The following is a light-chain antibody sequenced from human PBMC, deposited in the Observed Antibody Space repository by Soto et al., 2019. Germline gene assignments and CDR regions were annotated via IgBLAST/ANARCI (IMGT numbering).Light chain of an antibody. CDR1: SSDVGGYNY. Sequence: QSALTQPRSVSGPPGQSVTISCTGTSSDVGGYNYVSWYQQFPGKAPKLMIYDVSKRPSGVPDRFSGSKSGNTASLTISGLQAEDEADYYCSSYAGSYTPHVVFGGGTKVTVL. CDR2: DVS. J-gene: IGLJ2*01. V-gene: IGLV2-11*01. CDR3: SSYAGSYTPHVV.